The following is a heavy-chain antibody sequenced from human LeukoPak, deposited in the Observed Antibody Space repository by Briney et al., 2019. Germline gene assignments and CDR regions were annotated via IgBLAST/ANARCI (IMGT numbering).Heavy chain of an antibody. D-gene: IGHD3-22*01. CDR2: ISAYNGNT. Sequence: ASVKVSCKASGYTFTSYGISWVRQAPGQGLEWMGWISAYNGNTNYAQKLQGRVTMTTDTSTSTAYMELRSLRSDDTAVYYCAKGNGDFSGYYLPFSSYMDVWGKGTTVTISS. CDR1: GYTFTSYG. V-gene: IGHV1-18*01. CDR3: AKGNGDFSGYYLPFSSYMDV. J-gene: IGHJ6*03.